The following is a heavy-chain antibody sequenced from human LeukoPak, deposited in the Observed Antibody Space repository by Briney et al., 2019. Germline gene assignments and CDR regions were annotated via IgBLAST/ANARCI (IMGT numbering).Heavy chain of an antibody. V-gene: IGHV3-15*01. Sequence: GGSLRLSCAAYGFTFSNAWMSWVRQAPGKGLEWVGRIKSKTDGGTTDSAETGKGRFTISRDDSKNTLYLQMNSLKTEDTAVYFCTTVFQPLGYCSTTGCYPNYWGQGTLVTVSS. D-gene: IGHD2-2*01. J-gene: IGHJ4*02. CDR1: GFTFSNAW. CDR3: TTVFQPLGYCSTTGCYPNY. CDR2: IKSKTDGGTT.